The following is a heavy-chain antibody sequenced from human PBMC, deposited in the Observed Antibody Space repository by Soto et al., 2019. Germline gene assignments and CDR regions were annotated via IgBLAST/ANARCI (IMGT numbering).Heavy chain of an antibody. CDR2: INPSGGST. V-gene: IGHV1-46*01. Sequence: VASVKVSCKASGYPFTTHHMHWGRQAPGQGLEWMGIINPSGGSTNYAQKFQGRVTMTRDTSTSTVYMELSSLRSEDTAVYYCARAYNYGAFDYWGQGALVTVS. CDR3: ARAYNYGAFDY. CDR1: GYPFTTHH. J-gene: IGHJ4*02. D-gene: IGHD5-18*01.